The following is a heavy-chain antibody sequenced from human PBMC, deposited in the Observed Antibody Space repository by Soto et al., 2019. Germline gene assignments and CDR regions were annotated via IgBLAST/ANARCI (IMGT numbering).Heavy chain of an antibody. CDR3: ARFASGKSAST. CDR2: IKYDGSEE. J-gene: IGHJ5*02. CDR1: VFTFSDYW. Sequence: EVQVVESGGGLVQPGGSLRLSCAGSVFTFSDYWMSWASQATVKGLEWVANIKYDGSEEYYVDSVRGRFTISRDNAMNSLHIQMNSLRADDTAVYYCARFASGKSASTWGQGTLVTVSS. V-gene: IGHV3-7*05. D-gene: IGHD5-12*01.